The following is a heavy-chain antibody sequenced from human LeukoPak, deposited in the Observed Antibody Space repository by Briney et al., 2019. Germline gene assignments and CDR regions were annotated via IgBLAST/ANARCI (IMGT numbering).Heavy chain of an antibody. V-gene: IGHV3-48*03. D-gene: IGHD3-10*01. Sequence: GGSLRLSCAASGFTFSSYEMNWVRQAPGKGLEWVSYISSSGSTIYYADSVKGRFTISRDNAKNSLYLQMNSLRAEDTAVYYCARGVWLGELEDAFDIWGQGTMVTVSS. CDR2: ISSSGSTI. CDR3: ARGVWLGELEDAFDI. J-gene: IGHJ3*02. CDR1: GFTFSSYE.